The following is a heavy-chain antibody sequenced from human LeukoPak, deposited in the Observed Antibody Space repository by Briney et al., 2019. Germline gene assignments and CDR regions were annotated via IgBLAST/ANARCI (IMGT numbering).Heavy chain of an antibody. D-gene: IGHD3-16*02. CDR1: GFTFSSYA. V-gene: IGHV3-30*04. Sequence: PGGSLRLSCAASGFTFSSYAMHWVRQAPGKGLEWVAVISYDGSNKYYADSVKGRFTISRDNSKNTLYLQMNSLRAEDTAVYYCARALVGPFDYWGQGTTVTVSS. CDR3: ARALVGPFDY. J-gene: IGHJ4*03. CDR2: ISYDGSNK.